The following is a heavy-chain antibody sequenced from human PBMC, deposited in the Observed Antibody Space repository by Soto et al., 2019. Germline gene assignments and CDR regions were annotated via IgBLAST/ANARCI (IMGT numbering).Heavy chain of an antibody. J-gene: IGHJ6*02. CDR3: ARYAEDYYDGLDV. CDR2: IYHSGST. CDR1: GYSISSGYY. V-gene: IGHV4-38-2*01. D-gene: IGHD2-2*01. Sequence: SETLSLTCAVSGYSISSGYYWGWIRQPPGKGLEWIGNIYHSGSTYYNPSLKSRVTISIDTSKNQFSLKLSSVTAADTAVYFCARYAEDYYDGLDVWGQGTTVTVSS.